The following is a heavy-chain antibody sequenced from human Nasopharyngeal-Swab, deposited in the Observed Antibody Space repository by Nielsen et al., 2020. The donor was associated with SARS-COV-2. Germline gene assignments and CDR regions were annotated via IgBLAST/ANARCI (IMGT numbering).Heavy chain of an antibody. CDR1: GYTLTSYA. D-gene: IGHD6-19*01. V-gene: IGHV7-4-1*02. J-gene: IGHJ6*02. CDR3: AREVGSGWYRARYYGMDV. CDR2: INTNTGNP. Sequence: ASVKASCKASGYTLTSYAMNWVRQAPGQGLEWMGWINTNTGNPTYAQGFTGRFVFPLDTSVSTAYLQISSLKAEDTAVYYCAREVGSGWYRARYYGMDVWGQGTTVTVSS.